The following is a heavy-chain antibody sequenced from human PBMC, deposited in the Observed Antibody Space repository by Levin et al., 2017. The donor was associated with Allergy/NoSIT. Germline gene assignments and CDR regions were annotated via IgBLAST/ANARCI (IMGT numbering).Heavy chain of an antibody. CDR1: GGSISSGDYY. J-gene: IGHJ3*02. Sequence: PSETLSLTCTVSGGSISSGDYYWSWIRQPPGKGLEWIGYIYYSGSTYYNPSLKSRVTISVDTSKNQFSLKLSSVTAADTAVYYCARAKLSGGSCWTCRECFFDIWGQGTMVTVSS. CDR2: IYYSGST. D-gene: IGHD2-15*01. CDR3: ARAKLSGGSCWTCRECFFDI. V-gene: IGHV4-30-4*01.